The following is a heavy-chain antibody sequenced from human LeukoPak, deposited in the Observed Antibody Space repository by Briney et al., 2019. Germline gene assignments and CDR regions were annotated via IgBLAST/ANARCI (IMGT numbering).Heavy chain of an antibody. J-gene: IGHJ4*02. Sequence: PGGSLRLSCAASGFTFSSYWMSWVRQAPGKGLEWVATIKNDGSEKNYVDSVKGRFTISRDNAKNSLYLQMSGLRAEDTAVYYCVRYCSGDICRGLDYWGQGTLVTVSS. CDR3: VRYCSGDICRGLDY. CDR2: IKNDGSEK. D-gene: IGHD2-15*01. CDR1: GFTFSSYW. V-gene: IGHV3-7*02.